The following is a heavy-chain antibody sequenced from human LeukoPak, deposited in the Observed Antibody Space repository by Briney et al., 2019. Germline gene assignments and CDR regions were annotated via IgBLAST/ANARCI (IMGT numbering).Heavy chain of an antibody. Sequence: GGSLRLSCVASGITFSSAAMNWVRQAPGKGLEWISYISSSGTTIHYADSVKGRFTVSRDNGEHSLYLQMSSLRAEDTAVYYCAGDRGIFTRYYYAMDVWGQGTTVTVSS. V-gene: IGHV3-48*03. D-gene: IGHD2-15*01. CDR2: ISSSGTTI. CDR3: AGDRGIFTRYYYAMDV. CDR1: GITFSSAA. J-gene: IGHJ6*02.